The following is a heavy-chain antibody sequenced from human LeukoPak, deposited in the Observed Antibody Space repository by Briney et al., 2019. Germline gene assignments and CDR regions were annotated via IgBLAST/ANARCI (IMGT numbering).Heavy chain of an antibody. J-gene: IGHJ4*02. CDR1: GFTFSSYA. CDR3: ARGPPNWGYDY. D-gene: IGHD7-27*01. Sequence: GGSLRLSCAASGFTFSSYAMTWVRQAPGKGLEWVSVISGSGDTTYYADSVKGRFTISRDNSKNTLYLQMNSLRAEDTAVYFCARGPPNWGYDYWGPGTLVTVSS. V-gene: IGHV3-23*01. CDR2: ISGSGDTT.